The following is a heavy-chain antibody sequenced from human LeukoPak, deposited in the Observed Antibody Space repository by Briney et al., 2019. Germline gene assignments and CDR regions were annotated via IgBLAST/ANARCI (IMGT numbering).Heavy chain of an antibody. CDR2: IYSGGST. V-gene: IGHV3-53*01. CDR1: GFTVSSNY. D-gene: IGHD3-22*01. Sequence: PGGSLGPPFAAPGFTVSSNYMSWVRQAPGKGLDWVSVIYSGGSTYYADSVKGRFTISRDNSKNTLYLQVNSLRAEDTAVYYCARAHSSGYRGAFDIWGQGTMVTVSS. J-gene: IGHJ3*02. CDR3: ARAHSSGYRGAFDI.